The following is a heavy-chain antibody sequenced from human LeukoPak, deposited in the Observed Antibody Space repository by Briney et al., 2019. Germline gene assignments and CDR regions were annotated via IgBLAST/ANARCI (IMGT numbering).Heavy chain of an antibody. CDR3: ARGNYGSGSYYKRGNYMDV. CDR2: INHSGST. CDR1: GGSFSGYY. D-gene: IGHD3-10*01. V-gene: IGHV4-34*01. Sequence: SETLSLTCAVYGGSFSGYYWSWIRQPPGKGLEWIGEINHSGSTNYNPSLKSRVTISVDTSKDQFSLKLSSVTAADTAVYYCARGNYGSGSYYKRGNYMDVWGKGTTVTISS. J-gene: IGHJ6*03.